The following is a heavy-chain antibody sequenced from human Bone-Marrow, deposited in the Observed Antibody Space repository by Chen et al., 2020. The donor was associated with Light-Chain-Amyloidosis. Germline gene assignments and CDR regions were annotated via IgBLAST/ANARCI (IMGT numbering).Heavy chain of an antibody. CDR3: TRRRDGYNLDY. J-gene: IGHJ4*02. CDR1: GYTFPNYW. Sequence: EVLLEQSGPEVKKPGESLKISCKGSGYTFPNYWIGWVRQMPGKGLGWMGVIYPDDYDAGYSPAFGGQVTISADKSITTAYLQWRSLKASDTAMYYCTRRRDGYNLDYWGQGTLVTVSS. V-gene: IGHV5-51*01. CDR2: IYPDDYDA. D-gene: IGHD5-12*01.